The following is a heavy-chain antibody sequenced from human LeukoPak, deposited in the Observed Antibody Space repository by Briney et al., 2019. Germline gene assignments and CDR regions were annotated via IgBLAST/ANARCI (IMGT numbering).Heavy chain of an antibody. CDR3: ARSLAARHNWFDP. CDR2: ISSSSSTT. J-gene: IGHJ5*02. CDR1: GFSFSTYS. D-gene: IGHD6-6*01. V-gene: IGHV3-48*04. Sequence: GGSLRFSCAASGFSFSTYSMNWVRQAPGKGLEWVSYISSSSSTTHFADSVKGRFTISRDNAKNSLYLQMSSLRAEDTAVYYCARSLAARHNWFDPWGQGTLVTVPS.